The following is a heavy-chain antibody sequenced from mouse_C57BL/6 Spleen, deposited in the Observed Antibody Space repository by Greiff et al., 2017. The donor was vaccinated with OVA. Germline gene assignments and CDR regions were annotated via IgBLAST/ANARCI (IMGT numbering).Heavy chain of an antibody. V-gene: IGHV5-6*01. CDR3: ARQVITTEYYFDY. CDR1: GFTFSSYG. Sequence: EVNVVESGGDLVKPGGSLKLSCAASGFTFSSYGMSWVRQTPDKRLEWVATISSGGSYTYYPDSVKGRFTISRDNAKNTLYLQMSSLKSEDTAMYDCARQVITTEYYFDYWGQGTTLTVSS. J-gene: IGHJ2*01. CDR2: ISSGGSYT. D-gene: IGHD1-1*01.